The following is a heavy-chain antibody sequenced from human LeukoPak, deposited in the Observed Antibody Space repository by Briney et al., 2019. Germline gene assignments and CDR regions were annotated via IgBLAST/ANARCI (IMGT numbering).Heavy chain of an antibody. CDR3: AKDLNFKSGFDP. CDR2: ISGSGGST. Sequence: GGSLRLSRAASGFTFGSYAMSRVRQAPGKGLEWVSAISGSGGSTYYADSVKGRFTISRDNSKNTLYLQMNSLRAEDTAVYYCAKDLNFKSGFDPWGQGTLVTVSS. J-gene: IGHJ5*02. D-gene: IGHD1-1*01. CDR1: GFTFGSYA. V-gene: IGHV3-23*01.